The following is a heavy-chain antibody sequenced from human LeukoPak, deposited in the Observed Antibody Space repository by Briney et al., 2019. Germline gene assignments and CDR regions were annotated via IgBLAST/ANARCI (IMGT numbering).Heavy chain of an antibody. CDR3: AKEHGYYVSGSYYSGY. D-gene: IGHD3-10*01. V-gene: IGHV3-30*18. J-gene: IGHJ4*02. Sequence: GRSLRLSCAASGFTFSSYGMHWVRQAPGKGLEWVAVISYDGSNKYSADSVKGRFTISRDNSKNTLYLQVNSLRAEDTAVYYCAKEHGYYVSGSYYSGYWGQGTLVTVSS. CDR1: GFTFSSYG. CDR2: ISYDGSNK.